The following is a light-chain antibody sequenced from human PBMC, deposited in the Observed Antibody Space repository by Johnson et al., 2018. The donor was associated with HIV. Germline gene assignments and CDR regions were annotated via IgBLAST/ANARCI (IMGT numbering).Light chain of an antibody. CDR1: SSNIGNNY. J-gene: IGLJ1*01. CDR2: ENN. CDR3: ATWDSSLRWV. V-gene: IGLV1-51*02. Sequence: QSVLTQPPSVSAAPGQKVTISCSGSSSNIGNNYVSWYQQLPGTAPKLLIYENNKRPSGIPERFSGSKSGTSATLGITGLQTGDEADYYCATWDSSLRWVFGTATKVTVL.